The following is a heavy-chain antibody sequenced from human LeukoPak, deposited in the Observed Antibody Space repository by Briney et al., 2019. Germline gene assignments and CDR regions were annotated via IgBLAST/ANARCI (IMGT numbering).Heavy chain of an antibody. CDR3: AKGTPFYAMDV. J-gene: IGHJ6*02. CDR2: ISGSGGSGGST. D-gene: IGHD1-7*01. V-gene: IGHV3-23*01. CDR1: GFTFSSYA. Sequence: GGSLRLSCAASGFTFSSYAMSWVRQAPGKGLEWVSLISGSGGSGGSTYYADSVKGRFTISRDNSKSKLYLQMNSPRAEDTALYYCAKGTPFYAMDVWGQGTTVIVSS.